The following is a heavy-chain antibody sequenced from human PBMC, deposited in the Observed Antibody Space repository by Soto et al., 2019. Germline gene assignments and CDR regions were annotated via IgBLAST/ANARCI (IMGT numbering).Heavy chain of an antibody. CDR3: ARHCDVDPSLDQYYFDL. J-gene: IGHJ2*01. Sequence: QVQLQESGPGLVKPSETLSLTCTVSGVSITPYFWSWIRQPAGKAPEWVGHIYARGRTTYTPSLKSRVTMFVSPTQVSLRLTSVTAADTAVYYCARHCDVDPSLDQYYFDLWGRGALVTVSS. V-gene: IGHV4-4*07. CDR2: IYARGRT. D-gene: IGHD2-21*01. CDR1: GVSITPYF.